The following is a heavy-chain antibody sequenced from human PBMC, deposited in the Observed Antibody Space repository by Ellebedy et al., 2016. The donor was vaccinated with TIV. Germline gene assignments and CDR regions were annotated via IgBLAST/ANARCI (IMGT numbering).Heavy chain of an antibody. CDR2: ISSSSRTI. V-gene: IGHV3-48*01. CDR1: GFTLIIYS. J-gene: IGHJ3*02. D-gene: IGHD6-13*01. Sequence: GESLKISCAASGFTLIIYSLNWVRQAPGKGLEWVSYISSSSRTIYYADSVKGRFTISRDNAKNSLYLQMNSLRAEDTAVYYCAAAAGAGDDAFDIWGQGTMVTVSS. CDR3: AAAAGAGDDAFDI.